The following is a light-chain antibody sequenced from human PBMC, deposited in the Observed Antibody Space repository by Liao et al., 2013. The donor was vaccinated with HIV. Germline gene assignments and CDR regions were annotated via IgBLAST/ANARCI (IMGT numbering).Light chain of an antibody. Sequence: SYELTQSPSTSVAPGKTATITCGGDSIGSKSVHWYQQKPGQAPVVIIYQDTKRPSGIPERFSGSNSGNTATLTISGTQAMDEADYYCQAWDTSTGVFGTGTKVTVL. CDR3: QAWDTSTGV. J-gene: IGLJ1*01. V-gene: IGLV3-1*01. CDR1: SIGSKS. CDR2: QDT.